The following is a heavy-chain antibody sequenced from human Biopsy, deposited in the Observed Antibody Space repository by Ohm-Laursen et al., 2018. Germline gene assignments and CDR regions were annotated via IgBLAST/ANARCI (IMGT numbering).Heavy chain of an antibody. D-gene: IGHD7-27*01. CDR3: ARLWGGYHFHGMDV. V-gene: IGHV4-59*08. CDR1: GGSISSYY. CDR2: IYYSGIT. Sequence: GTLSLTCTVSGGSISSYYWSWIRQPPGKGLECIGYIYYSGITNYSPSLKSRVTMSVDTSKNQFSLKLSSVTAADTAVYYCARLWGGYHFHGMDVWGQGTTVTVSS. J-gene: IGHJ6*02.